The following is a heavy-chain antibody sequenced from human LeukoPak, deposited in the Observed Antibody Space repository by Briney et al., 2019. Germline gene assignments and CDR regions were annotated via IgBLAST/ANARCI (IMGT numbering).Heavy chain of an antibody. Sequence: GVSLRLSCAASGFTFPSYAMGWVRQAPGKGLEWVSSVSESGDGTYYADSVKGRFTISRDNSKKTLDLHMDSLRAEDTAVYYCAKERLGGNYGDYAVDYWGQGTMVTVSS. D-gene: IGHD4-17*01. J-gene: IGHJ4*02. CDR1: GFTFPSYA. CDR2: VSESGDGT. V-gene: IGHV3-23*01. CDR3: AKERLGGNYGDYAVDY.